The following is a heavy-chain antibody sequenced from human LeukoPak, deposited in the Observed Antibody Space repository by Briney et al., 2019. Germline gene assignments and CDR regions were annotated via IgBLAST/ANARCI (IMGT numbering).Heavy chain of an antibody. J-gene: IGHJ6*02. CDR2: IKQDGSEK. Sequence: PGGSLRLSCAASGFTFSSYWVSWVRQAPGKGLEWVANIKQDGSEKYYVDSVKGRFTISRDNAKNSLYLQMNSLRAEDTAVYYCARDLRGPRLVIMSDGDYYGMDVWGQGTTVTVSS. CDR1: GFTFSSYW. CDR3: ARDLRGPRLVIMSDGDYYGMDV. D-gene: IGHD3-9*01. V-gene: IGHV3-7*01.